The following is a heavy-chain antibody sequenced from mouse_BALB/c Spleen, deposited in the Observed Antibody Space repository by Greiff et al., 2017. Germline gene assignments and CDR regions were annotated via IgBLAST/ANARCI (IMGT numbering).Heavy chain of an antibody. CDR2: IYPGNSDT. CDR1: GYTFTSYW. J-gene: IGHJ3*01. V-gene: IGHV1-5*01. CDR3: TRSGDGYYPWFAY. Sequence: VQLQQSGTVLARPGASVKMSCTASGYTFTSYWMHWVKQRPGQGLEWIGAIYPGNSDTSYNQKFKGETKLTAVTSTSTAYMELSSLTNEDSAVYYYTRSGDGYYPWFAYWGQGTLVTVSA. D-gene: IGHD2-3*01.